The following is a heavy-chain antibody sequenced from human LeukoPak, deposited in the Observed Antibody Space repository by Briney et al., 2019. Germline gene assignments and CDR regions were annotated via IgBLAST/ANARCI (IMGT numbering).Heavy chain of an antibody. CDR1: GYTFTSYY. Sequence: ASVKVSCKASGYTFTSYYMHWVRQAPGQGLEWMGIINPSGGSTSYAQKFQGRVTMTTDTSTSTAYMELRSLRSDDTAVYYCARDDGSGRLDYWGQGTLVTVSS. V-gene: IGHV1-46*01. CDR2: INPSGGST. CDR3: ARDDGSGRLDY. D-gene: IGHD3-10*01. J-gene: IGHJ4*02.